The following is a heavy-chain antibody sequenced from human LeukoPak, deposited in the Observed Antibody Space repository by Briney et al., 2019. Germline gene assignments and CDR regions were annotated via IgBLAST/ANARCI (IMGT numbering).Heavy chain of an antibody. CDR3: ARHRHIPATDFDY. J-gene: IGHJ4*02. CDR1: GGSISSYY. D-gene: IGHD2-21*01. Sequence: SETLSLTCTVSGGSISSYYWSWIRQPAGKGLEWIGYIYYSGSTNYNPSLKSRVTISVDTSKNQFSLRLSSVTAADTAVYYCARHRHIPATDFDYWGQGTLVTVSS. V-gene: IGHV4-59*08. CDR2: IYYSGST.